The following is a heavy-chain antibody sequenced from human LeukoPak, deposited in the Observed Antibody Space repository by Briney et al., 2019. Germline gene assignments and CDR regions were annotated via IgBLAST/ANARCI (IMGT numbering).Heavy chain of an antibody. CDR1: GGSFSGYY. V-gene: IGHV4-34*01. J-gene: IGHJ4*02. Sequence: SETLSLTGAVYGGSFSGYYWSWIRQPPGKGLEWIGEINHSGSTNYNPSLKSRVTISVDTSKNQFSLKLSSVTAADTAVYYCARDCTSCYTQFDYWGQGTLVTVSS. D-gene: IGHD2-2*02. CDR3: ARDCTSCYTQFDY. CDR2: INHSGST.